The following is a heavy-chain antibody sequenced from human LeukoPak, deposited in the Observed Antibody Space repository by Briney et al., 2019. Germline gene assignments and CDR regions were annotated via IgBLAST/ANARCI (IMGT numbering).Heavy chain of an antibody. CDR1: GFSFSSYA. V-gene: IGHV3-21*01. D-gene: IGHD4-17*01. J-gene: IGHJ6*02. CDR2: ISSSSSYI. CDR3: ARRGAVTTYYYYYGMDV. Sequence: PGGSLRLSCAASGFSFSSYAVTWIRQAPGKGLEWVSSISSSSSYIYYADSVKGRFTISRDNAKNSLYLQMNSLRAEDTAVYYCARRGAVTTYYYYYGMDVWGQGTTVTVSS.